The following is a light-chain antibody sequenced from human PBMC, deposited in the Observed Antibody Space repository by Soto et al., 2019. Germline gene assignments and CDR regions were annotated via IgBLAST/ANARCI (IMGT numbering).Light chain of an antibody. CDR3: SSYTSSSTLYV. J-gene: IGLJ1*01. V-gene: IGLV2-14*01. CDR2: DVS. CDR1: SSDVGGYNY. Sequence: QSVLTQPASVYGSPGESITISCTGTSSDVGGYNYVSWYQQYPGKAPKLMIYDVSNRPSGISNRFSGSKSGNTASLTISGLQAEDEADYYCSSYTSSSTLYVFGTGTKVTVL.